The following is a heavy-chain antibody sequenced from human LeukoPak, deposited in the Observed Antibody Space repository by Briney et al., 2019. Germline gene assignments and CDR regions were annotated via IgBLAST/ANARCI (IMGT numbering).Heavy chain of an antibody. Sequence: PGGSLRLSCAASGFTFSSYSMNWVRQAPGKGLEWVSYISSSSSTIFYADSVKGRFTISRDNAKNSLYLQMHSLRDEDTAVYYCARAWYSWGFYFDYWGQGTLVTVS. V-gene: IGHV3-48*02. CDR3: ARAWYSWGFYFDY. CDR1: GFTFSSYS. CDR2: ISSSSSTI. D-gene: IGHD1-26*01. J-gene: IGHJ4*02.